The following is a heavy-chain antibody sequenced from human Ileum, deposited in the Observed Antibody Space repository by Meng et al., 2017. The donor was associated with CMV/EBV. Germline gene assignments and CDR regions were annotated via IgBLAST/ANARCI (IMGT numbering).Heavy chain of an antibody. Sequence: SGFTFDDYGMSWVRQAPGKGLEWVSGINWNGGSTGYADSVKGRFTISRDNAKNSLYLQMNSLRAEDTALYYCARDLSDSSSWYVDYWGQGTLVTVSS. J-gene: IGHJ4*02. CDR3: ARDLSDSSSWYVDY. D-gene: IGHD6-13*01. CDR2: INWNGGST. CDR1: GFTFDDYG. V-gene: IGHV3-20*03.